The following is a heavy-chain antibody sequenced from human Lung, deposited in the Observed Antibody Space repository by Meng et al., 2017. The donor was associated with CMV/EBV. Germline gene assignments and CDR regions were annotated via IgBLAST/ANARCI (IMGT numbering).Heavy chain of an antibody. D-gene: IGHD6-19*01. Sequence: QVGLQESGPGLVSPSGTLSLTCAVSGGSISSSNWWSWVRQPPGKGLEWIGEIYHSGSTNYNPSLKSRVTISVDKSKNQFSLKLSSVTAADTAVYYCASFPPPGKQWLVTDYWGQGTLVTVSS. J-gene: IGHJ4*02. CDR1: GGSISSSNW. CDR3: ASFPPPGKQWLVTDY. V-gene: IGHV4-4*02. CDR2: IYHSGST.